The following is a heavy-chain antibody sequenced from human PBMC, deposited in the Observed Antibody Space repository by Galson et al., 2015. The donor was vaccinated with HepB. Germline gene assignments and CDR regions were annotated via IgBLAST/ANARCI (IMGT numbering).Heavy chain of an antibody. J-gene: IGHJ4*02. CDR1: GFSFSDSA. CDR3: TTRNTRYCGSTICFYF. D-gene: IGHD2-2*01. CDR2: VRNKANNYAT. V-gene: IGHV3-73*01. Sequence: SLRLSCAASGFSFSDSAIHWVRQAPGKGLEWVGRVRNKANNYATRYAVSVKGRFTISRDDSKNTTFLQMNSLTPEDTAVYYCTTRNTRYCGSTICFYFWGQGTLVTVSS.